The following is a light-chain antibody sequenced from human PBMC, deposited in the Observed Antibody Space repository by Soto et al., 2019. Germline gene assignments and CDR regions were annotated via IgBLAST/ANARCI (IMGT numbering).Light chain of an antibody. J-gene: IGLJ3*02. Sequence: QSALTQPPSASGSPGQSVTISCTGTSSDVGGYNFVSWYQQHPGKAPKLMIYEVSERPSGVPDRFFGSKSGNTASLTVSGLQAEDEADYHCSSFAGTKNWLFGGGTKVTVL. CDR1: SSDVGGYNF. V-gene: IGLV2-8*01. CDR2: EVS. CDR3: SSFAGTKNWL.